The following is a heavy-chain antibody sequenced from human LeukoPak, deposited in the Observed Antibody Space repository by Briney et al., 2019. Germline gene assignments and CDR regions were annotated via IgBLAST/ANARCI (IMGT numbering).Heavy chain of an antibody. CDR2: IIPIFGTA. CDR3: ASLLRPGITYDAFDI. D-gene: IGHD3-3*01. V-gene: IGHV1-69*01. Sequence: SVTVSCKASGGTFSSYAISWVRQAPGQGLEWMGGIIPIFGTANYAQKFQGRVTITADESTSTAYMELSSLRSEDTAVYYCASLLRPGITYDAFDIWGQGTMVTVSS. CDR1: GGTFSSYA. J-gene: IGHJ3*02.